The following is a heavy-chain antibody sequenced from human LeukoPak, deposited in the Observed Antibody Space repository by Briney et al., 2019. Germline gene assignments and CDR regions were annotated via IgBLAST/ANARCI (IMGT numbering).Heavy chain of an antibody. CDR2: IRSNGSYI. V-gene: IGHV3-21*01. CDR3: ARDAPDCSSTSCYEDYGMDV. Sequence: GGSLRLFCAASGFTFSIYSMNWARQAPGKAREGVSSIRSNGSYIYYADSVKGRFTISRDNAKNSLYLQMNSLRAEDTAVYYCARDAPDCSSTSCYEDYGMDVWGQGTTVTVSS. CDR1: GFTFSIYS. D-gene: IGHD2-2*01. J-gene: IGHJ6*02.